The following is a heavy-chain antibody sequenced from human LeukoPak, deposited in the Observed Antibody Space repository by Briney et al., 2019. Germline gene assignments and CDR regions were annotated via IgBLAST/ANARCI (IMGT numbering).Heavy chain of an antibody. CDR3: ARKLELVPGYYYYMDV. Sequence: ASVKVSCKASGYTFTGYYMHWVRQAPGQGLEWMGWINPNSGGTNYAQKFQGRVTMTRDTSISTAYMELSRLRSDDTAVYYCARKLELVPGYYYYMDVWGKGTTVTVSS. D-gene: IGHD6-13*01. J-gene: IGHJ6*03. V-gene: IGHV1-2*02. CDR1: GYTFTGYY. CDR2: INPNSGGT.